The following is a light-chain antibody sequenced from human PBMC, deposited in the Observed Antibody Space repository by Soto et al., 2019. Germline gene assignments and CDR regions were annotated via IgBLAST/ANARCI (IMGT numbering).Light chain of an antibody. CDR1: SSDVGGYNY. CDR2: EVS. V-gene: IGLV2-8*01. Sequence: LTQPRSASGSPGQSVTISCTGTSSDVGGYNYVSWYQQHPGRAPKLMIYEVSKRPSGVHDRFSGSKSGNTASLTVSGLQPEDEADYYCSSYAGSNKSVFGTGTKVTVL. CDR3: SSYAGSNKSV. J-gene: IGLJ1*01.